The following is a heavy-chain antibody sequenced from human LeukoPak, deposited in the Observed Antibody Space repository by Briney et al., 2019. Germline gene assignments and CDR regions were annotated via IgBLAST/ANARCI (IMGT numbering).Heavy chain of an antibody. D-gene: IGHD1-26*01. Sequence: GGSLRLSCAASGFTFSDHYMSWVRQAPGKGLEWVSYISSGGATIKYAESVKGRFTISRDNAKNSLYLQMSSVRVEDTAVYYCARVPGSRSPYYFDSWGQGALVTVSS. J-gene: IGHJ4*02. CDR1: GFTFSDHY. CDR3: ARVPGSRSPYYFDS. CDR2: ISSGGATI. V-gene: IGHV3-11*04.